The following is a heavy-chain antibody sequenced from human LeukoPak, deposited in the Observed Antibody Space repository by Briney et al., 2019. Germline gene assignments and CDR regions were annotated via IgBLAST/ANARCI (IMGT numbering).Heavy chain of an antibody. Sequence: GASVKVSCKASGYTFTGKFIYWVRQAPGQGLEWMGWIDPNSGGTDYAQKFRGRVTMTRDTSTSTAYMDLSSLISDDTAVYYCARDREGLAYFDYWGQGTLVTVSS. D-gene: IGHD3/OR15-3a*01. CDR2: IDPNSGGT. J-gene: IGHJ4*02. CDR3: ARDREGLAYFDY. CDR1: GYTFTGKF. V-gene: IGHV1-2*02.